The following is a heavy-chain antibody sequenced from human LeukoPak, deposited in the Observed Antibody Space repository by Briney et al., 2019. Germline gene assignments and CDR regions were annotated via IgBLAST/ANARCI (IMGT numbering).Heavy chain of an antibody. CDR3: AVTMRSMEAYYYYLDV. Sequence: GGSLRLSCAASGFTFSSYSMNWVRQAPGKGLEWVSSISSSSSYIYYADSVKGRFTISRDNAKKSLYLQMNSLRIDDTALYYCAVTMRSMEAYYYYLDVWGKGTTVTVSS. CDR2: ISSSSSYI. V-gene: IGHV3-21*04. J-gene: IGHJ6*03. CDR1: GFTFSSYS. D-gene: IGHD6-6*01.